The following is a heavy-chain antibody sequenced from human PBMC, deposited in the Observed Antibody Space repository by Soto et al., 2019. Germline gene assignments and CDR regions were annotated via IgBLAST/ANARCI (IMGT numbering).Heavy chain of an antibody. CDR3: ARGGGSPYNNPGLDF. CDR1: SPSITMYS. Sequence: TLSLTCPLASPSITMYSWRWVRQFPGKGLEWIVSVSPTGSTVSTPSRTSRVSVSLDTSKNPFSLTLSSVTAADTAVYYCARGGGSPYNNPGLDFWGQGTLVTVSS. V-gene: IGHV4-4*08. D-gene: IGHD1-20*01. J-gene: IGHJ4*02. CDR2: VSPTGST.